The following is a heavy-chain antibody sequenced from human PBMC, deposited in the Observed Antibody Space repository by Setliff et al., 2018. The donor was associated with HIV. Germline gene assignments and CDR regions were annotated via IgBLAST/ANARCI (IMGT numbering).Heavy chain of an antibody. CDR1: GYSFSNFA. D-gene: IGHD2-15*01. CDR2: INAGSGNT. CDR3: ARVRCSGANCFNWFDF. J-gene: IGHJ5*01. V-gene: IGHV1-3*01. Sequence: EASVKVSCKASGYSFSNFAIHWVRQAPGQRLEWLGWINAGSGNTRYSQKFQDRLTITRDTPARTVYMELSSLKSEDTAVYYCARVRCSGANCFNWFDFWGQGTPVTVSS.